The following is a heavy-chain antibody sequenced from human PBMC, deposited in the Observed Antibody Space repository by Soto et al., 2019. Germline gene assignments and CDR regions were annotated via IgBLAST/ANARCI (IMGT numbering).Heavy chain of an antibody. CDR3: AKGGGQQLPVDY. CDR1: GFTFSSYA. V-gene: IGHV3-23*01. Sequence: EVQLLESGGGLVQPGGSLRLSCAASGFTFSSYAMSWVRQAPGKGLEWVSAISGSGGSTYYADSVKGRFTISRDNSXNTLYLQMNSLRAEDTXVYYCAKGGGQQLPVDYWGQGTLVTVSS. CDR2: ISGSGGST. J-gene: IGHJ4*02. D-gene: IGHD6-13*01.